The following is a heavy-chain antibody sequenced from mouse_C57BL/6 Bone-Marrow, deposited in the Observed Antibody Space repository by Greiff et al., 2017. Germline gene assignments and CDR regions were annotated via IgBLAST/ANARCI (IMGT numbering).Heavy chain of an antibody. CDR1: GYTFTTYW. CDR3: ARVEYYGGSYGFAY. CDR2: IDPSDGYT. D-gene: IGHD1-1*01. J-gene: IGHJ3*01. V-gene: IGHV1-50*01. Sequence: VQLQQPGAELVKPGASVKLSCKASGYTFTTYWLQWLKQRPGQGLEWIGEIDPSDGYTNYNQKFKGKATLTVDTSSSTASMQLSSLTSEDSAVYYCARVEYYGGSYGFAYWGQGTLVTVSA.